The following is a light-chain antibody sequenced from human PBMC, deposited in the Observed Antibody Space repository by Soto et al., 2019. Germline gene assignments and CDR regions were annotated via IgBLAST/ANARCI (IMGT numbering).Light chain of an antibody. CDR3: QQYNDYSWT. V-gene: IGKV1-5*03. Sequence: DIQMTQSPCTLSASVGDRVSINCRASQSISAWLAWYQQKPGKAPRLLIYKASTLEIGVPSRFSGSGSGTEFTLTISSLQPDDVAIYYCQQYNDYSWTFGQGTKVDIK. J-gene: IGKJ1*01. CDR1: QSISAW. CDR2: KAS.